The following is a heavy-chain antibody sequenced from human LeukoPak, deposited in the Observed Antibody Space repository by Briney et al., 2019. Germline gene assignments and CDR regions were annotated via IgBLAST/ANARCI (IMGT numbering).Heavy chain of an antibody. Sequence: ASVKVSCKASGYTFTSYGISWVRQAPGQGLEWMGWISAYNGNTNYAQKLQGRVTMTTDTSTSTAYMELRSLRSDDTAVYYCARDPQLRYFDWLPVYYFDYWGQGTLVTVSS. D-gene: IGHD3-9*01. CDR3: ARDPQLRYFDWLPVYYFDY. CDR2: ISAYNGNT. CDR1: GYTFTSYG. J-gene: IGHJ4*02. V-gene: IGHV1-18*01.